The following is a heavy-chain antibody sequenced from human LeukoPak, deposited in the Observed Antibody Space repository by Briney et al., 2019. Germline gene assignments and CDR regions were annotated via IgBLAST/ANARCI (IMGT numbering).Heavy chain of an antibody. CDR2: IGTSGNPI. CDR3: ARDQWLDY. CDR1: GFTFSGYT. D-gene: IGHD6-19*01. V-gene: IGHV3-48*01. Sequence: GGSLRLSCAASGFTFSGYTMNWVRQAPGKGLEWVSFIGTSGNPIYYADSVKGRFTVSRDNVKNSLYLQMNSLRAEDTAVYYCARDQWLDYWGQGTLVTVSS. J-gene: IGHJ4*02.